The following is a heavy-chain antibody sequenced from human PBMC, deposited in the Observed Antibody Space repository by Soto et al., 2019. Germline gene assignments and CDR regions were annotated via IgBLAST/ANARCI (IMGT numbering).Heavy chain of an antibody. D-gene: IGHD3-3*01. Sequence: EVQLVESGGGLVQPGGSLRLSCVASGFSVSGTYMSWIRQAPEKGLEWVSVVYRSGYTNYADSEKDRFITSRDTSKNTLYLHMSSLRADDTAVYYCAREAVFGLTMHYYYYMDVWGKGTTVTVSS. J-gene: IGHJ6*03. CDR2: VYRSGYT. CDR3: AREAVFGLTMHYYYYMDV. CDR1: GFSVSGTY. V-gene: IGHV3-66*01.